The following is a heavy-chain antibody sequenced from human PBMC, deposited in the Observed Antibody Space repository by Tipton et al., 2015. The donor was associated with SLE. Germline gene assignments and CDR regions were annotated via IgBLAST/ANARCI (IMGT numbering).Heavy chain of an antibody. V-gene: IGHV4-39*07. CDR2: IYYSGRT. J-gene: IGHJ4*02. Sequence: TLSLTCTVSGGSISSSSYYWGWIRQPPGKGLEWIGSIYYSGRTYYNPSLKSRVTISVDTSKNQFSLKLSSVTAADTAAYYCARHRRGYFDYWGQGTLVTVSS. CDR3: ARHRRGYFDY. CDR1: GGSISSSSYY.